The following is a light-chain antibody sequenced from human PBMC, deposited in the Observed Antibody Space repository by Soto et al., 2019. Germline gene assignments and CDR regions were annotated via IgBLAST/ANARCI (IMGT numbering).Light chain of an antibody. V-gene: IGKV1-5*03. CDR3: QQYNSYSPST. J-gene: IGKJ1*01. CDR1: QTISSW. CDR2: KAS. Sequence: DIQMTQSPSTLSGSVGDRVTITCRASQTISSWLAWYQQKPGKAPKLLIYKASSLESGVPSRFSGSGSGTEFTLTISSLQPDDFATYYCQQYNSYSPSTFGQGTKVDIK.